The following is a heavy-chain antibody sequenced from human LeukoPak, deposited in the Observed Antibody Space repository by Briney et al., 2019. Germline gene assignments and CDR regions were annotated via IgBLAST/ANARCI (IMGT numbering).Heavy chain of an antibody. Sequence: PSETLSLTCTVSGGSISGYYWSRVRQPPGKGLDWIASIYYTGSTNYNPSLKSRVTISVDTSKNQFSLKLSSVTAADTAVYYCARAYLITTGSPFDYWGRGTRVTVSS. J-gene: IGHJ4*02. CDR3: ARAYLITTGSPFDY. CDR1: GGSISGYY. V-gene: IGHV4-59*12. D-gene: IGHD3-22*01. CDR2: IYYTGST.